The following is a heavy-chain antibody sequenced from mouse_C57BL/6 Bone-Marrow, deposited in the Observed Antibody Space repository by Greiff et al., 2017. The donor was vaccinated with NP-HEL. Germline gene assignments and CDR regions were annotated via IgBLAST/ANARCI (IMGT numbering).Heavy chain of an antibody. J-gene: IGHJ1*03. CDR3: ARYYYGSRGWYFDV. V-gene: IGHV1-72*01. CDR1: GYTFTSYW. D-gene: IGHD1-1*01. Sequence: QVQLQQSGADLVKPGASVKLSCKASGYTFTSYWMHWVKQRPGRGLEWIGRIDPNSGGTKFNEKFKTKATLTVGKPSSTAYMQLSSLTSEDSAVYYCARYYYGSRGWYFDVWGTGTTVTVSS. CDR2: IDPNSGGT.